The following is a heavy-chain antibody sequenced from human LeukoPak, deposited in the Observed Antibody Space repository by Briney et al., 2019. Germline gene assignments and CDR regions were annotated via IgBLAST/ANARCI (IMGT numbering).Heavy chain of an antibody. CDR2: MYSSATT. J-gene: IGHJ4*02. Sequence: PSETLSLTCTVSGGSISSSSYYWGWIRQPPGKGLERIGSMYSSATTYYTPSLKGRVTISVDTSKNQFSLKLSSVTAADTAVYYCARGEGTMGGPDFDYWGQGTLVTVSS. D-gene: IGHD1-7*01. V-gene: IGHV4-39*01. CDR1: GGSISSSSYY. CDR3: ARGEGTMGGPDFDY.